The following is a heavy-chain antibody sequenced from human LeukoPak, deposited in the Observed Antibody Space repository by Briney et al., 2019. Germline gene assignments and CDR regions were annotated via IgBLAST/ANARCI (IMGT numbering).Heavy chain of an antibody. CDR1: GFTFSSYA. CDR2: ISGSGGST. CDR3: AKDRHRFLEWLPPYYFDY. D-gene: IGHD3-3*01. J-gene: IGHJ4*02. Sequence: GGSLRLSCAASGFTFSSYAMSWVRQAPGKGLEWVSAISGSGGSTYYADSVKGRFTISRDNSKNTLYLQMNSLRAEDTAVYYCAKDRHRFLEWLPPYYFDYWGQGTLVTVSS. V-gene: IGHV3-23*01.